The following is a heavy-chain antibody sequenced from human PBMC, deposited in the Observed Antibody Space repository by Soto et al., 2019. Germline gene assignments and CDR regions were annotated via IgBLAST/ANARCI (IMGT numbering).Heavy chain of an antibody. CDR2: INSDGSST. J-gene: IGHJ5*02. V-gene: IGHV3-74*01. CDR3: ARDEGLETFWSGYYLVSWFDP. CDR1: GFTFSSYW. Sequence: EVQLVESGGGLVQPGGSLRLSCAASGFTFSSYWMHWVRQAPGKGLVWVSRINSDGSSTSYADSVKGRFTISRDNAKNTLYLQMHRLRAEDTAVYYCARDEGLETFWSGYYLVSWFDPWGQGTLVTVSS. D-gene: IGHD3-3*01.